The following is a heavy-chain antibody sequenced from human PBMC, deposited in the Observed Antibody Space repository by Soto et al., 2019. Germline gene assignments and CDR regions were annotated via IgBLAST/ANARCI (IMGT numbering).Heavy chain of an antibody. J-gene: IGHJ6*02. Sequence: PSETLSLTCTVSGGSISSGDYYWIWIRQPPGKGLEWIGYIYYSGSTYSAPSLKSRVAISVDTSKNQFSLKLRSVTAADTAVYYCARVAPMNYYYGMDVWGQGTTVTVSS. CDR1: GGSISSGDYY. CDR3: ARVAPMNYYYGMDV. CDR2: IYYSGST. V-gene: IGHV4-30-4*01. D-gene: IGHD3-22*01.